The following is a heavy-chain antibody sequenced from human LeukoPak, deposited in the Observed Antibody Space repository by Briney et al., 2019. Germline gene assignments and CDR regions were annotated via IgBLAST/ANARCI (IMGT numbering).Heavy chain of an antibody. D-gene: IGHD2-15*01. CDR2: ISSSSSYI. V-gene: IGHV3-21*01. J-gene: IGHJ4*02. CDR1: GFTLSSYS. CDR3: ARGYCSGGSCQYYFDY. Sequence: PGGSLRLSCAASGFTLSSYSMNWVRQAPGKGLEWVSSISSSSSYIYYADSVKGRFTISRDNAKNSLYLQMNSLRAEDTAVYYCARGYCSGGSCQYYFDYWGQGTLVTVSS.